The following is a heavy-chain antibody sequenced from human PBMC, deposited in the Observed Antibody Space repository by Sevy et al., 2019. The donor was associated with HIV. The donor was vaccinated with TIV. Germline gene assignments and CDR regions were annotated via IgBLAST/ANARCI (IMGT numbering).Heavy chain of an antibody. Sequence: GGSLRLSCAASAVPFSNYAMSWVRQAPGKGLEWVSTIGTSGSTTNYASPVRGRFTISRDNSRNTLYLQMNTLRVEDTAVYYCAKEDTHRRRDFWGQGTLVTVSS. J-gene: IGHJ4*02. V-gene: IGHV3-23*01. CDR1: AVPFSNYA. CDR2: IGTSGSTT. CDR3: AKEDTHRRRDF.